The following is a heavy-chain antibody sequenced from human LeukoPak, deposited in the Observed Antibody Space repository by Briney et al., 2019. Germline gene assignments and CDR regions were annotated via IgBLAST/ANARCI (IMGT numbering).Heavy chain of an antibody. CDR3: AGYSGSPRYFDY. J-gene: IGHJ4*02. CDR1: GGSLSGYY. Sequence: PSETLCLTCAVYGGSLSGYYWSWIRQTPGKGLEWIGEIIHSGSTNYSPSLKSRVTISLDAAKSQFSLRLTSVTAADTAVYYCAGYSGSPRYFDYWGQGTLVTVSS. D-gene: IGHD6-6*01. CDR2: IIHSGST. V-gene: IGHV4-34*12.